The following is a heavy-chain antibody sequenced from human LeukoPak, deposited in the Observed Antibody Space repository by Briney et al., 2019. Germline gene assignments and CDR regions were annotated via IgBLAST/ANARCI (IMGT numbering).Heavy chain of an antibody. CDR3: AQKTPGHHPFDY. CDR2: SGTSGDT. V-gene: IGHV3-23*01. D-gene: IGHD2-8*02. Sequence: GGSLRLSCAASGFTFSSYALNWVRQAPGKGLEWVSASGTSGDTYCGDSVKGRFTISRDNAKNTVYLQMSSLRVEDTAVYYCAQKTPGHHPFDYWGQGILVTVSS. CDR1: GFTFSSYA. J-gene: IGHJ4*02.